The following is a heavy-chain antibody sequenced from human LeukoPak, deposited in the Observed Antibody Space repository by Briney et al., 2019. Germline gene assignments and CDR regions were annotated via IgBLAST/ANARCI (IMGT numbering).Heavy chain of an antibody. CDR1: GFTFSSYH. V-gene: IGHV3-48*01. J-gene: IGHJ4*02. Sequence: GSLRLSCAASGFTFSSYHMNWVRQAPGKGLEWLSYIQSSTGSMIYADSVKGRFTVSRDNAKNSLYLQMNSLRAEDTAVYYCSRVVQDVTGADYWGQGTLVIVSP. CDR3: SRVVQDVTGADY. D-gene: IGHD3-9*01. CDR2: IQSSTGSM.